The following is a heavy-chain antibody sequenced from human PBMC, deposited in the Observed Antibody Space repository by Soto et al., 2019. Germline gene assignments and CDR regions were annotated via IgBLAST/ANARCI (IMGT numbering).Heavy chain of an antibody. Sequence: GGSLRLSCAASGFTFSSYGMHWVRQAPGKGLEWVAVIWYDGSNKYYADSVKGRFTISRDNSKNTLYLQMNSLRAEDTAVYYCARDLEDDFWSGYSTKGPYGMDVWGQGTTVTVSS. CDR1: GFTFSSYG. V-gene: IGHV3-33*01. CDR2: IWYDGSNK. J-gene: IGHJ6*02. D-gene: IGHD3-3*01. CDR3: ARDLEDDFWSGYSTKGPYGMDV.